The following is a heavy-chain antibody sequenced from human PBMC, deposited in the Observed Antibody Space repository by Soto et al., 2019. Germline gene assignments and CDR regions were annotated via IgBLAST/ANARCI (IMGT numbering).Heavy chain of an antibody. Sequence: EVQLLESGGGLVQPGGSLRLSCAASGFTFSSYAMSWVRQAPGKGLEWVSAISGSGGSTYYADSVKGRFTISRDNSKNTLYLQMNSLRAEDTAVYYCARVSLGASTIADYSYYGMDVWGQGTTVTVSS. CDR1: GFTFSSYA. V-gene: IGHV3-23*01. CDR2: ISGSGGST. CDR3: ARVSLGASTIADYSYYGMDV. J-gene: IGHJ6*02. D-gene: IGHD1-26*01.